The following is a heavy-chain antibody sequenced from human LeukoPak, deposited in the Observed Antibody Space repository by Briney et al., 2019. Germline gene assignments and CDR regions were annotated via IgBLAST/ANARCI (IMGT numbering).Heavy chain of an antibody. J-gene: IGHJ6*03. V-gene: IGHV5-51*01. CDR2: IYPADSDT. Sequence: GESLKISCKGSGYTFTNYWIGWVRQMPGKGLEWMGIIYPADSDTKYSPSFQGQVTISADKSISTAYLQWSSLKASDTAMYYCARLGLGTTSYYYYYMDVWGKGTTVTISS. CDR1: GYTFTNYW. CDR3: ARLGLGTTSYYYYYMDV. D-gene: IGHD1-1*01.